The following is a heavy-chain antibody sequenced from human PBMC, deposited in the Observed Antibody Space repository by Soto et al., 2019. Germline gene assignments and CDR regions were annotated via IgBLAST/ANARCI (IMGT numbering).Heavy chain of an antibody. Sequence: SETLSLTCTVSGGSISGSSYYWGWIRQPPGKGLEWIGNIYYSGSTYYNPSLKSRVTISVDTSKNQFSLKLSSVTAADTAVYYCARDQLEGNWFDPWGQGTLVTVSS. CDR2: IYYSGST. D-gene: IGHD1-1*01. V-gene: IGHV4-39*07. CDR1: GGSISGSSYY. CDR3: ARDQLEGNWFDP. J-gene: IGHJ5*02.